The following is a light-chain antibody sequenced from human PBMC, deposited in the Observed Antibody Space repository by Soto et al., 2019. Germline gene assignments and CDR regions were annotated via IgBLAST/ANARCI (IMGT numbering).Light chain of an antibody. Sequence: QPASVSGSPGQSITISCTGTSSDVGRYSLVSWYQQHPGKAPKLMIYEDIERPSGVSNRFSGSKSGNTASLTISGLQTEDEADYYCCSYAGGTSVVFGGGTKLTVL. CDR2: EDI. J-gene: IGLJ2*01. CDR1: SSDVGRYSL. CDR3: CSYAGGTSVV. V-gene: IGLV2-23*01.